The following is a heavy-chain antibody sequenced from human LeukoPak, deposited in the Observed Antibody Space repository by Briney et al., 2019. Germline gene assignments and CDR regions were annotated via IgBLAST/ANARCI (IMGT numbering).Heavy chain of an antibody. CDR3: ASVHYYDSSGYLDY. Sequence: VSVKVSCKASGYTFTGYYMHWVRQAPGQGLEWMGRINPNSGGTNYAQKFQGRVTMTRDTSISTAYMELSRLRSDDTAVYYCASVHYYDSSGYLDYWGQGTLVTVSS. V-gene: IGHV1-2*06. CDR2: INPNSGGT. J-gene: IGHJ4*02. CDR1: GYTFTGYY. D-gene: IGHD3-22*01.